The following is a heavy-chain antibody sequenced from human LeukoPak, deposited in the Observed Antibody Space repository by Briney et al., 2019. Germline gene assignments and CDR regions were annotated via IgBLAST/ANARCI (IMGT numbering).Heavy chain of an antibody. V-gene: IGHV4-59*02. CDR2: LSYTGKT. J-gene: IGHJ4*02. CDR1: GASVSSSH. D-gene: IGHD2/OR15-2a*01. Sequence: PSETLSLTCAVSGASVSSSHWNWIRQFPGRGLEWIGCLSYTGKTDYNPSLISRVTISLDTSKNQVSLKLTSVTAADTAVYYCSEGYFEPFDHWGQGTLVTVSS. CDR3: SEGYFEPFDH.